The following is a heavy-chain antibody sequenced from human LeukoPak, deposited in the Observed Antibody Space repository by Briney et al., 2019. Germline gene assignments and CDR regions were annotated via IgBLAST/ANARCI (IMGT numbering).Heavy chain of an antibody. CDR1: GGSFSGYY. CDR3: ARAYYYGSGSYYPRHWFDP. CDR2: INHSGST. J-gene: IGHJ5*02. D-gene: IGHD3-10*01. V-gene: IGHV4-34*01. Sequence: SETLSLTCAVYGGSFSGYYWSWIRQPPGKGLEWIGEINHSGSTNYNPSLKSRVTISVDTSKNQFSLKLSSVTAADTAVYYCARAYYYGSGSYYPRHWFDPWGQGTLVTVSS.